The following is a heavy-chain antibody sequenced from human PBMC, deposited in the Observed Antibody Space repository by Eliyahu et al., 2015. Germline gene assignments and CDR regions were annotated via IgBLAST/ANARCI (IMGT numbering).Heavy chain of an antibody. Sequence: EVQLVESGGDLVQPGGSXRXSCAASGFSFXNYPXXWVRQAPGXGLEWVSAIGGSGGGAKYAGSVKGRFTTSRDNSKNTLYLQMNTLRVEDTAVYYCAKDWRADQWGQGTLVTVSS. J-gene: IGHJ4*02. V-gene: IGHV3-23*04. CDR1: GFSFXNYP. D-gene: IGHD2-2*01. CDR3: AKDWRADQ. CDR2: IGGSGGGA.